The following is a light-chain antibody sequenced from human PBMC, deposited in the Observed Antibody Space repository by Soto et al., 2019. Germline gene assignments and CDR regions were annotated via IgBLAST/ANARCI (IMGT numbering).Light chain of an antibody. CDR3: QQRSSWPLIT. V-gene: IGKV3-11*01. CDR1: QSVSSY. CDR2: DAS. Sequence: ILLTQSPSTLSLSPWERATLSCRASQSVSSYLAWYQQKPGQAPRLLIYDASNRATGIPARFSGSGSGTDFTLTISSLEPEDFAVYYCQQRSSWPLITFGQGTRLEIK. J-gene: IGKJ5*01.